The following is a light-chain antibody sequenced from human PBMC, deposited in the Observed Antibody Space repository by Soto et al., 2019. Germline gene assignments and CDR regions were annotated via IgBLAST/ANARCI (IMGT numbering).Light chain of an antibody. CDR2: GAY. J-gene: IGKJ3*01. CDR3: QQYGSSYPGNIT. V-gene: IGKV3-20*01. Sequence: EIVLTQSPGTLSLSPGERATLSFRARQSVSSSYLAWYQQKPGQAPRLLIYGAYSRTTSITDRFSGSGSWIDLTLAISRLEAEDFSVYYCQQYGSSYPGNITFGAGTKVDSK. CDR1: QSVSSSY.